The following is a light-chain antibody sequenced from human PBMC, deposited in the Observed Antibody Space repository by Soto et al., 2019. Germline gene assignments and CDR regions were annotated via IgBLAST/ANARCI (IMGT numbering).Light chain of an antibody. CDR1: SSDIGGYNY. V-gene: IGLV2-14*01. CDR2: DVS. CDR3: SSYTSSRTVV. Sequence: QSALTQPASVSGSPGQSITISCTGTSSDIGGYNYVSWYQQHPGKAPKLMIHDVSDRPSGVSNRFSGSKSVNTASLTISGLQAEDEADYYCSSYTSSRTVVFGGGTKVTVL. J-gene: IGLJ3*02.